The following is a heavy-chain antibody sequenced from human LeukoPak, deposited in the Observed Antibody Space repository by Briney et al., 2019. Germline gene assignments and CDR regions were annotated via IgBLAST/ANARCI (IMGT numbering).Heavy chain of an antibody. D-gene: IGHD3-3*01. CDR2: IYYSGST. CDR1: GGSISSYY. CDR3: ARVVAFWSGFYYYYYYMDV. J-gene: IGHJ6*03. Sequence: PSETLSLTCPVSGGSISSYYWSWIRQPPGKGLEWIGYIYYSGSTNYNPSLKSRVTISVDTSKNQFSLKLSSVTAADTAVYYCARVVAFWSGFYYYYYYMDVWGKGTTVTVSS. V-gene: IGHV4-59*01.